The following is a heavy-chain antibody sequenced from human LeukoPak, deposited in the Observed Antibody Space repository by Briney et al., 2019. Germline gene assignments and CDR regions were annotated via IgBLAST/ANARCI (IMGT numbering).Heavy chain of an antibody. CDR3: AKDFYPEYYDSSGYPSGGDYYYYYGMDV. D-gene: IGHD3-22*01. V-gene: IGHV3-30*18. CDR2: ISYDGSNK. CDR1: GFTFSSYA. Sequence: GGSLRLSCAASGFTFSSYAMSWVRQAPGKGLEWVAVISYDGSNKYYADSVKGRFTISRDNSKNTLYLQMNSLRAEDTAVYYCAKDFYPEYYDSSGYPSGGDYYYYYGMDVWGQGTTVTVSS. J-gene: IGHJ6*02.